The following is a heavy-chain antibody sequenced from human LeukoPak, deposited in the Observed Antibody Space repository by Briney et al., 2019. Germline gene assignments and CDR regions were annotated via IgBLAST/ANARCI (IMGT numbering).Heavy chain of an antibody. J-gene: IGHJ3*02. D-gene: IGHD3-10*01. CDR2: IYHSGST. V-gene: IGHV4-39*07. CDR1: GGSISSSSYY. Sequence: SETLSLTCTVSGGSISSSSYYWGWIRQPPGKGLEWIGEIYHSGSTNYNPSLKSRVTISLGKSTNQFSLKLTSLTAADTAVYYCARDEVPVRGDVRGAFDIWGQGTMVTVSS. CDR3: ARDEVPVRGDVRGAFDI.